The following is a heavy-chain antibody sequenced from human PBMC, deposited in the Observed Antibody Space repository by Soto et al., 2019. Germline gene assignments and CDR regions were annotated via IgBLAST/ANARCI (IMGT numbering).Heavy chain of an antibody. CDR3: ATGWLTIFGVVGWCDP. J-gene: IGHJ5*02. Sequence: QVQLVQSGAEVKKPGASGNVSCKASGYTFSNYGITWVRQAPGQGLEWMGWVSGYNGDTNYAQRLQGRVTMTTDTSTSTAYMELRGLRSDDTAVYYCATGWLTIFGVVGWCDPWGQGTLVTVSS. CDR2: VSGYNGDT. D-gene: IGHD3-3*01. V-gene: IGHV1-18*04. CDR1: GYTFSNYG.